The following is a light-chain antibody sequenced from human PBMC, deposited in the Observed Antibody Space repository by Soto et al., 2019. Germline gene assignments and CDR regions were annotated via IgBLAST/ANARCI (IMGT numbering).Light chain of an antibody. CDR1: QDISTY. Sequence: DIQMTQSPSSLSASAGDRVTLTCQASQDISTYLNWYQQKPGKAPKLLIYAASSLQSGVPSRFSGSGSWTDFTLTISCLQSEDFATYYCQQYYCYPRTFGQGTKVDI. CDR3: QQYYCYPRT. J-gene: IGKJ1*01. CDR2: AAS. V-gene: IGKV1-39*01.